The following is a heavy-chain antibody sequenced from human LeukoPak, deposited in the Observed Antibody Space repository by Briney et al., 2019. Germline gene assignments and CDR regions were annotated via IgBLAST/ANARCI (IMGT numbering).Heavy chain of an antibody. Sequence: PSETLSLTCSVSGGSISSSLYFWGWIRQPPGKGLEWIGNIYYTGTTYYKPSFNSRVTILVDTSKNQFSLKLSSVTAADTAVYYCVCGGNSGVSGDYWGQGTLVTVSS. CDR2: IYYTGTT. CDR1: GGSISSSLYF. V-gene: IGHV4-39*07. D-gene: IGHD4-23*01. CDR3: VCGGNSGVSGDY. J-gene: IGHJ4*02.